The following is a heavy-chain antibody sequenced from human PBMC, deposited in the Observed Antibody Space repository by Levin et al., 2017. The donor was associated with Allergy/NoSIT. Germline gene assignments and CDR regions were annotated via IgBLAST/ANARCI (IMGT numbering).Heavy chain of an antibody. D-gene: IGHD3-16*01. V-gene: IGHV4-59*01. CDR1: GGSITSYY. Sequence: SQTLSLTCSVSGGSITSYYWSWIRLPPGKGLEWIGYIYNSGSTNYNPSLKSRVTISIDTSKNQFSLKLSSVTAADTAVYYCARGKIWFDYWGQGTLVTVSS. CDR2: IYNSGST. J-gene: IGHJ4*02. CDR3: ARGKIWFDY.